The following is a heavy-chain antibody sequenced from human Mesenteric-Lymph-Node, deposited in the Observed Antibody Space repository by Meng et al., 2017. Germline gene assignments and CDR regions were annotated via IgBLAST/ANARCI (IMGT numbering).Heavy chain of an antibody. D-gene: IGHD3-22*01. V-gene: IGHV5-51*01. CDR1: GYSFTSYW. Sequence: KVSCKGSGYSFTSYWIGWVRQMPGKGLEWMGIIYPGDSDTRYSPSFQGQVTISADKSISTAYLQWSSLKASDTAMYYCARRGAYYYDSSGYYTAPYGMDVWGQGTTVTSP. J-gene: IGHJ6*02. CDR2: IYPGDSDT. CDR3: ARRGAYYYDSSGYYTAPYGMDV.